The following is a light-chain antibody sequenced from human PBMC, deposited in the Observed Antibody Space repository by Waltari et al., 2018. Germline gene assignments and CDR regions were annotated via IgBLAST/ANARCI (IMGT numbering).Light chain of an antibody. Sequence: QSALTQFPSASGSPGQSVTISCTGTSSDVARYDYVSWYQQHPGKAPKLVIYEVTKRPSGVPDLFSGSKSGNPASLTVSGLQAEDEAIYYCCSYGGSDNWVFGGGTKLTVL. CDR3: CSYGGSDNWV. J-gene: IGLJ3*02. CDR1: SSDVARYDY. CDR2: EVT. V-gene: IGLV2-8*01.